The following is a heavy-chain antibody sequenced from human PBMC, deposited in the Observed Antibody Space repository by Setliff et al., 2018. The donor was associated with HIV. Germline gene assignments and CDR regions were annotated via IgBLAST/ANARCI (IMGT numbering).Heavy chain of an antibody. CDR2: IYYSGST. V-gene: IGHV4-39*01. CDR3: ARQGDYGDYGGYAFDI. D-gene: IGHD4-17*01. Sequence: SETLSLTCTVSGGSISSSSYYWGWIRQPPGKGLEWIGGIYYSGSTYYNPSLKSRVTISVDTSKNQFSLKLSSVTAADTAVYYCARQGDYGDYGGYAFDIWGQGTMVTVSS. J-gene: IGHJ3*02. CDR1: GGSISSSSYY.